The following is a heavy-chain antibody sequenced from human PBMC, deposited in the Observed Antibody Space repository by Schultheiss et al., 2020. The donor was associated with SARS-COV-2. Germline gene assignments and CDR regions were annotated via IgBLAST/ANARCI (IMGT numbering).Heavy chain of an antibody. J-gene: IGHJ4*02. V-gene: IGHV3-73*01. D-gene: IGHD3-9*01. CDR1: GFTFSGSA. CDR3: TRATILTDWGIDF. CDR2: IGSKADNYAT. Sequence: GESLKISCAASGFTFSGSAMHWVRQASGKGLEWVGRIGSKADNYATAYAASVKGRFTVSRDDSKNTAYLQMDSLKTEDTAVYYCTRATILTDWGIDFWGQGTLVTVSS.